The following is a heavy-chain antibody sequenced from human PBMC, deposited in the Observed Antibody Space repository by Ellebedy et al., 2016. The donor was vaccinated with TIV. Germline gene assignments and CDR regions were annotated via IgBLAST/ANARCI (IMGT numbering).Heavy chain of an antibody. V-gene: IGHV3-21*01. J-gene: IGHJ3*02. D-gene: IGHD1-26*01. CDR2: ISSSSSYI. CDR3: ASHRGIVGATIYSPIPDAFDI. CDR1: GFTFSSYS. Sequence: PGGSLRLSCAASGFTFSSYSMNWVRQAPGKGLEWVSSISSSSSYIYYADSVKGRFTISRDNAKNSLYLQMNSLRPEDTAVYYCASHRGIVGATIYSPIPDAFDIWGQGTMVTVSS.